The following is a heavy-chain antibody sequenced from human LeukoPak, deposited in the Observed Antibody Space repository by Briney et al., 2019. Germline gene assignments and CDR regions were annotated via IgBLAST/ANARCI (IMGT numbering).Heavy chain of an antibody. Sequence: GGSLRLSCAASGFTFSVYSMNWVRQAPGKGLEWVSSITTSSSDMYYADSVKGRFTISRDNAKDSLFLQMNSLRAEDTAVYYCARDWYTAERWTIYYSYYIDVWGKGTTVTVSS. CDR3: ARDWYTAERWTIYYSYYIDV. D-gene: IGHD4-23*01. CDR1: GFTFSVYS. J-gene: IGHJ6*03. CDR2: ITTSSSDM. V-gene: IGHV3-21*01.